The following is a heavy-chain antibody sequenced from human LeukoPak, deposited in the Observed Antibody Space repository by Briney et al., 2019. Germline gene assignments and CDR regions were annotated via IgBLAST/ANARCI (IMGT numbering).Heavy chain of an antibody. CDR2: IDWDDDK. D-gene: IGHD3-10*01. V-gene: IGHV2-70*11. CDR3: ARIRAGDYYYYYMDV. CDR1: GFSLSTSGMC. J-gene: IGHJ6*03. Sequence: SGPTLVKPTQTLTLTCTFSGFSLSTSGMCVSWIRQPPGKALEWLARIDWDDDKYYSTSLKTRLTISKDTSKNQVVLTMTNMDPVDTATYYCARIRAGDYYYYYMDVWGKGTTVTVSS.